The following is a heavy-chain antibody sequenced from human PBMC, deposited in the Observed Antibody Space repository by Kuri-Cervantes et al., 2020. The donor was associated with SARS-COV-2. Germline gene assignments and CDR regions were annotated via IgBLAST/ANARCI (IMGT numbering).Heavy chain of an antibody. Sequence: ASVKVSCKASGGTFSSYAISWVRQAPGQGLEWMGWISAYNGNTNYAQKLQGRVTMTTDTSTSTAYMELSSLRSEDTAVYYCASKSSSGWYPGWGQGTLVTVSS. V-gene: IGHV1-18*01. J-gene: IGHJ4*02. CDR3: ASKSSSGWYPG. D-gene: IGHD6-19*01. CDR2: ISAYNGNT. CDR1: GGTFSSYA.